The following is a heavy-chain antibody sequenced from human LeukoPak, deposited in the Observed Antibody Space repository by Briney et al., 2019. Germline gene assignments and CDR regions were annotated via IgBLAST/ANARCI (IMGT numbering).Heavy chain of an antibody. CDR1: GGSISSHY. Sequence: SETLSLTCTVSGGSISSHYWSWIRQPPGKGLEWTGYIYYSGSSNYNPSLKSRVTISVDTSKNQFSLKLSSVTAADTAVYYCARGYSSSWYEVLWFDPWGQGTLVTVSS. V-gene: IGHV4-59*11. CDR3: ARGYSSSWYEVLWFDP. D-gene: IGHD6-13*01. CDR2: IYYSGSS. J-gene: IGHJ5*02.